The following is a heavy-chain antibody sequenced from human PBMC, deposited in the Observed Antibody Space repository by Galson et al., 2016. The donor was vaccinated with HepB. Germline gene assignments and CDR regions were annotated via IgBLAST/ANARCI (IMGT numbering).Heavy chain of an antibody. J-gene: IGHJ5*02. CDR3: VRGLPTPRVVPVAVMGWFDP. D-gene: IGHD2-2*01. CDR2: IYYSGTT. CDR1: GGSISSGHYY. Sequence: TLSLTCTVSGGSISSGHYYWSWIRQHPGKGLEWIGYIYYSGTTYYNPSLKSRVTISVDTSKNQFSLNLSSVTAADTAVYYCVRGLPTPRVVPVAVMGWFDPWGQGTLVTVSS. V-gene: IGHV4-31*03.